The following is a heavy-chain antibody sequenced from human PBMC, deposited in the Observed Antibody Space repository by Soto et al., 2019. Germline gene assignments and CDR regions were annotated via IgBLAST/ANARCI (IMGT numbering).Heavy chain of an antibody. Sequence: EVQLVESGGGLVQPGGSLRLSCAASGFTVSSNYMSWVRQAPGKGLEWVSVIYSGGSTYYADSVKGRFTISRDNSKNTLYLHMNGRGAEDAAVYYCARDVRGIAASWGQGTLVTVSS. D-gene: IGHD6-25*01. CDR2: IYSGGST. CDR1: GFTVSSNY. J-gene: IGHJ4*02. CDR3: ARDVRGIAAS. V-gene: IGHV3-66*01.